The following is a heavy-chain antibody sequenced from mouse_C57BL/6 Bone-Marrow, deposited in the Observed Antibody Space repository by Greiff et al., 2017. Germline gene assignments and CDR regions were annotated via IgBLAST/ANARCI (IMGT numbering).Heavy chain of an antibody. D-gene: IGHD1-1*01. Sequence: QVHVKQSGAELARPGASVKLSCKASGYTFTSYGISWVKQRTGQGLEWIGEIYPRSGHTYYNEKFKGKATLTADKSSSTAYMELRRLTAEESAVXFCARSPLYCGSSILCAYWGQGTLVTVSA. J-gene: IGHJ3*01. CDR2: IYPRSGHT. CDR1: GYTFTSYG. CDR3: ARSPLYCGSSILCAY. V-gene: IGHV1-81*01.